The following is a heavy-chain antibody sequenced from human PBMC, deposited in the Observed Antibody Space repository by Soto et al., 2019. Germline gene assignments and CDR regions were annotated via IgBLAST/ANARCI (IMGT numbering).Heavy chain of an antibody. CDR3: AREKGYCSSTSCDYGMDV. J-gene: IGHJ6*02. D-gene: IGHD2-2*01. CDR1: GFTFSSYA. V-gene: IGHV3-30-3*01. Sequence: QVQLVESGGGVVQPGRSLRLSCAASGFTFSSYAMHWVRRAPGKGLEWVAVISYDGSNKYYADSVKGRFTISRDNYKNTLYLQMNSLRAEDTAVYYCAREKGYCSSTSCDYGMDVWGQGTTVTVSS. CDR2: ISYDGSNK.